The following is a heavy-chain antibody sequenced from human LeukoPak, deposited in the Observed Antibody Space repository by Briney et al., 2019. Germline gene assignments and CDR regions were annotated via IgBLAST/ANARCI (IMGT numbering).Heavy chain of an antibody. D-gene: IGHD6-13*01. V-gene: IGHV1-69*06. CDR1: GGTFSSSA. CDR2: IIPIFETA. Sequence: VKVSCKASGGTFSSSAINWVRQAPGQGLEWMGGIIPIFETANYAQKFQGRVTITADKSTSTAYMELSSLRSEDTAVYYCARGYPSSSSWYNYWGQGTLVTVSS. CDR3: ARGYPSSSSWYNY. J-gene: IGHJ4*02.